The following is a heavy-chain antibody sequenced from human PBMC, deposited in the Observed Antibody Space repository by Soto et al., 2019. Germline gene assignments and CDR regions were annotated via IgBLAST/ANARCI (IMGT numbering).Heavy chain of an antibody. D-gene: IGHD7-27*01. V-gene: IGHV3-23*01. CDR3: SISPHTLDWGSVHYFDY. J-gene: IGHJ4*02. Sequence: GGSLRLSCAASGVTFSSYAMSWVRQAPGKGLEWVSAISGSGGSTYYADSVKGRFTISRDNSKNTLYLQMNSLRAEDTAVYYCSISPHTLDWGSVHYFDYCAQGTLVPVSS. CDR2: ISGSGGST. CDR1: GVTFSSYA.